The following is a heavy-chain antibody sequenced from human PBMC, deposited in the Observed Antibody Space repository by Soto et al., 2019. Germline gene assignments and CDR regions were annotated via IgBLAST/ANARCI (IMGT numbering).Heavy chain of an antibody. CDR3: ARDLGGSMARDV. CDR1: GFTFTTYG. V-gene: IGHV3-33*01. D-gene: IGHD5-12*01. Sequence: QVQLVESGGGVVQPGRSVRLSCAASGFTFTTYGIDWVRQAPGKGLEWVAVVWYDGTNKYYADSVKGRFTISRDNSKNTVFLQMNSLRVEDTAVYYCARDLGGSMARDVWGQGTTVIVSS. J-gene: IGHJ6*02. CDR2: VWYDGTNK.